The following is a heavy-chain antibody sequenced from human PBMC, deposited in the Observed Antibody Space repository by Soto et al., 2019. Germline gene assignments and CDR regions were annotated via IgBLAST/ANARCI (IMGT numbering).Heavy chain of an antibody. CDR1: GRTVSGTKY. D-gene: IGHD1-1*01. V-gene: IGHV3-53*01. CDR3: ASWHEREHAYDV. CDR2: LSDVFGS. J-gene: IGHJ3*01. Sequence: DVQLVESGGGLIQPGESLRLSCAAFGRTVSGTKYVAWVRQAPGKGLEWGSALSDVFGSFYADAVKGRFTTSSDRSKSTVYLQMNDLRPDDTAVYYCASWHEREHAYDVWGQGTTVIVSS.